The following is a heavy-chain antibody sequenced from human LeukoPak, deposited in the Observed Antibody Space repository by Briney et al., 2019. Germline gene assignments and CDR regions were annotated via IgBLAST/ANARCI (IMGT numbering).Heavy chain of an antibody. CDR2: INTNSGNP. CDR1: GYTFTSYG. CDR3: ARVSYCASTSCYGDY. V-gene: IGHV7-4-1*02. Sequence: ASVKVSCKASGYTFTSYGMNWVRQAPGQGLEWMGWINTNSGNPTYAQGFTGRFVFSLDTSISTAYLQISSLKAEDTAVYYCARVSYCASTSCYGDYWGQGTLLTVSS. D-gene: IGHD2-2*01. J-gene: IGHJ4*02.